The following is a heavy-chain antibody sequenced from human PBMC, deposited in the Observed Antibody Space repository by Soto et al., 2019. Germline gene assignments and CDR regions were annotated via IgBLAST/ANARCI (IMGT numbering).Heavy chain of an antibody. CDR1: GGTFSSYA. D-gene: IGHD3-22*01. Sequence: SVKVSCKASGGTFSSYASSWVRQAPGQGLEWMGGIIPIFGTANYAQKFQGRVTITADESTSTAYMELSSLRSEDTAVYYCARDQRYYDSSGRIVYYYYYGMDVWGQGTTVTVSS. CDR2: IIPIFGTA. V-gene: IGHV1-69*13. CDR3: ARDQRYYDSSGRIVYYYYYGMDV. J-gene: IGHJ6*02.